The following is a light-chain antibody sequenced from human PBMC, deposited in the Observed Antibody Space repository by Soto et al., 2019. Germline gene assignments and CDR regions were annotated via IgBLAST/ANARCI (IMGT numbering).Light chain of an antibody. V-gene: IGLV2-14*01. CDR3: SSYTSTSTYV. CDR1: SSDVGGYNY. J-gene: IGLJ1*01. Sequence: LTQPASVSGSPGQSITISCTGTSSDVGGYNYVSWYQQHPGKAPKLMIYEVTSRPSGVSNRFSASKSGNTASLSISGLQAEDEADYYCSSYTSTSTYVFGAGTKVTVL. CDR2: EVT.